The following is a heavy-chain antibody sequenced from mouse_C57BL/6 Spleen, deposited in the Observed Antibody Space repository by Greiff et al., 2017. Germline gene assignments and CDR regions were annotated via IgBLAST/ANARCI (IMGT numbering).Heavy chain of an antibody. CDR2: IDTADGDT. D-gene: IGHD2-4*01. Sequence: EVLLQQSGAELVKPGASVKLSCKASGFNIPDYYMHLVKKRTQQGLEWIGSIDTADGDTKYDPTFKGKVTLTADKSSSTAYLQRSSLTSEDTAVYYCARGYYYNVGFDYWGQGTTVTGSA. CDR1: GFNIPDYY. CDR3: ARGYYYNVGFDY. V-gene: IGHV14-2*01. J-gene: IGHJ2*01.